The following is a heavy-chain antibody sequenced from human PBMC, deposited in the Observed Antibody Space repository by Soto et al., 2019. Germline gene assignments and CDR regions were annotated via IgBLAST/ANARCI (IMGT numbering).Heavy chain of an antibody. CDR2: IIPIFGTA. CDR3: ARDGGDSGYDYAGMDV. Sequence: VQLVESGGGLVKPGGSLRLSCAASGFTFSSYAISWVRQAPGQGLEWMGGIIPIFGTANYAQKFQGRVTITADESTSTAYMELSSLRSEDTAVYYCARDGGDSGYDYAGMDVWGQGTTVTVSS. CDR1: GFTFSSYA. J-gene: IGHJ6*02. V-gene: IGHV1-69*01. D-gene: IGHD5-12*01.